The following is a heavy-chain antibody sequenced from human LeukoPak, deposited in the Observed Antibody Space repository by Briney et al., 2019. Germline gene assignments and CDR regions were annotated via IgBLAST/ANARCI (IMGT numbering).Heavy chain of an antibody. Sequence: SETLSLTCAVYGGSFSGYYWSWIRQPPGKGLEWIGEINHSGSTNYNPSLKSRVTISVDTSKNQFSLKLSSVTAADTAVYYCARVPHRFLEWLPRVDNWFDPWGQGTLVTVSS. CDR1: GGSFSGYY. CDR3: ARVPHRFLEWLPRVDNWFDP. V-gene: IGHV4-34*01. J-gene: IGHJ5*02. D-gene: IGHD3-3*01. CDR2: INHSGST.